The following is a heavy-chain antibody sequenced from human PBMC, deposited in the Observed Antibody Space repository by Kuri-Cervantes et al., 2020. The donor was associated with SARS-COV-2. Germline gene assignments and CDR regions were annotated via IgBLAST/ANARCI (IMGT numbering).Heavy chain of an antibody. V-gene: IGHV7-4-1*02. CDR1: GYTFTSYG. J-gene: IGHJ6*03. Sequence: ASVKVSCKASGYTFTSYGISWVRQAPGQGLEWMGWINTNTGNPTYAQGFTGRFVFSLDTSVSTAYLQISSLKAEDTAVYYCARGHSSSWSPYYYYYMDVWGRGTTVTVSS. CDR2: INTNTGNP. CDR3: ARGHSSSWSPYYYYYMDV. D-gene: IGHD6-13*01.